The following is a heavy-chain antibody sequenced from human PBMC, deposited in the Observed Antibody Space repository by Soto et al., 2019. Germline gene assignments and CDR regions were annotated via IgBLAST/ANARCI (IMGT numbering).Heavy chain of an antibody. D-gene: IGHD6-19*01. CDR1: GGSISSYY. CDR2: VYHSWNS. V-gene: IGHV4-4*08. Sequence: PSETLCLTCTASGGSISSYYWSWIRQPPGKGMEWIGCVYHSWNSNYNPSLQSRVTISADTSKNQFSLKLISVTAADTAVYYCRRSSRYSTDVWGQGITVTVSS. CDR3: RRSSRYSTDV. J-gene: IGHJ6*02.